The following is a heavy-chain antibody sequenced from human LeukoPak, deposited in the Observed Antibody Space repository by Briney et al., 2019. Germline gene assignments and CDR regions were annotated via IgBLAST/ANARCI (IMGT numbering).Heavy chain of an antibody. CDR1: GGSFSGYY. CDR3: ARQSVRGEPGDY. V-gene: IGHV4-34*01. J-gene: IGHJ4*02. CDR2: INHSGST. D-gene: IGHD1-14*01. Sequence: SETLSLTCAVYGGSFSGYYWSWIRQPPGKGLEWIGEINHSGSTNYNPSLKSRVTISVDTSKNQFSLKLSSVTAADTAVYYCARQSVRGEPGDYWGQGTLVTVSS.